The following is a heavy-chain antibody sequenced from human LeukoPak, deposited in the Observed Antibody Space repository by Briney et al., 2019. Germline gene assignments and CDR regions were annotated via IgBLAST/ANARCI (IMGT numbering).Heavy chain of an antibody. CDR3: LQFAY. CDR1: GFTIYSNY. Sequence: PGGSLRLSCTASGFTIYSNYISWVRRAPGKGLEWVSIIHNDDRTYYADSMKGRFTISRDNSKNTVYLQMNSLRVEDTAVYYCLQFAYWGQGTLVTVSS. D-gene: IGHD3-10*01. CDR2: IHNDDRT. J-gene: IGHJ4*02. V-gene: IGHV3-66*01.